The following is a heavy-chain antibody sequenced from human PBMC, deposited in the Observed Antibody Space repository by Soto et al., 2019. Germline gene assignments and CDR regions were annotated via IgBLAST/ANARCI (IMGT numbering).Heavy chain of an antibody. CDR2: IYYSGST. V-gene: IGHV4-31*03. D-gene: IGHD6-19*01. CDR1: GGSISSGGYY. Sequence: SETLSLTCTVSGGSISSGGYYWSWIRQHPGKGLEWIGYIYYSGSTYYNPSLKSRVTISVDTSKNQFSLKLSSVTAADTAVYYCARGIAVASHDYWGQGTLDTVSS. J-gene: IGHJ4*02. CDR3: ARGIAVASHDY.